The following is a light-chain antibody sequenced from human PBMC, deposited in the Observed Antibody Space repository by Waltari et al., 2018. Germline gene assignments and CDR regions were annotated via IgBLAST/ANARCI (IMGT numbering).Light chain of an antibody. CDR1: HTLVHSDGKAY. Sequence: DVFMILSPLSLLVTIGQPASMSCRSNHTLVHSDGKAYLNWLQQRPGQSPRRLIYQVSTRDSGVPERFSGSGSDTDVTLRISRVEAEDVGIYYCLQGTHWPPTFGPGTTVDF. V-gene: IGKV2-30*02. CDR2: QVS. J-gene: IGKJ3*01. CDR3: LQGTHWPPT.